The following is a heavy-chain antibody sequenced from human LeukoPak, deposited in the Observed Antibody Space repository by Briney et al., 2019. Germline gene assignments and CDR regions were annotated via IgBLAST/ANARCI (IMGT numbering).Heavy chain of an antibody. CDR3: VRQNSDYYYYYLDV. CDR2: VYYSGTT. Sequence: SETLSLTCTVSGGSVSSSSCYWAWIRQPPGRGLEWIGSVYYSGTTYYNTSLESRVTISEDTSRNRFSLMLSSVTAADTAVYYCVRQNSDYYYYYLDVWGEGTTVIVSS. V-gene: IGHV4-39*01. CDR1: GGSVSSSSCY. J-gene: IGHJ6*03. D-gene: IGHD1-7*01.